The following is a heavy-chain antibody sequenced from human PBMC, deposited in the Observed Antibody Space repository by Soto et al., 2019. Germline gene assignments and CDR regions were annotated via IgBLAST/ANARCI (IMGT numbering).Heavy chain of an antibody. CDR2: ISPDGRAT. J-gene: IGHJ4*02. D-gene: IGHD2-8*02. CDR3: ATIKPGGYDYFDY. V-gene: IGHV3-7*01. CDR1: GFTFSTSW. Sequence: PGGSLRLSCAASGFTFSTSWMTWVRQAPGKGLEWVANISPDGRATPYIDSVKGRFTISRDNADNSLYLQLNSLRAEDTAVYYCATIKPGGYDYFDYWGQGTLVTVSS.